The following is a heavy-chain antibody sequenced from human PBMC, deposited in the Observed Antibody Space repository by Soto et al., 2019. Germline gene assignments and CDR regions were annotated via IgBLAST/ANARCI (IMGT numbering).Heavy chain of an antibody. CDR2: INPSGGST. V-gene: IGHV1-46*01. CDR1: GYTFTSYY. Sequence: ASVKVSCKASGYTFTSYYMHWVRQAPGQGLEWMGIINPSGGSTSYAQKFQGRVTMTRDTSTSTVYMDLSSLRSEDTAMYYCARDSHHYDSTGYYWRDAFDIWGQGTMVTVSS. J-gene: IGHJ3*02. CDR3: ARDSHHYDSTGYYWRDAFDI. D-gene: IGHD3-22*01.